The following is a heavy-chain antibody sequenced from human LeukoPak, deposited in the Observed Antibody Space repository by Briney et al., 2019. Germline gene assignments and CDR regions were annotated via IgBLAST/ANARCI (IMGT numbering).Heavy chain of an antibody. CDR3: ARSPWGHKIDY. D-gene: IGHD1-26*01. CDR1: GFSFTDYY. V-gene: IGHV3-11*01. Sequence: PGGFLRLSCAASGFSFTDYYMSWFRQAPGKGLEWVSYISGTGNVIYDADSVRGRFTISKDDAKNSLSLQMNSLRAEDTAMYYCARSPWGHKIDYWGQGTLVTVSS. CDR2: ISGTGNVI. J-gene: IGHJ4*02.